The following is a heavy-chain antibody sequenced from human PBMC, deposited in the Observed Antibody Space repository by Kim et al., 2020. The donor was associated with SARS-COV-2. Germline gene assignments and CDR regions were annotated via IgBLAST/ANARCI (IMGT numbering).Heavy chain of an antibody. D-gene: IGHD2-15*01. V-gene: IGHV3-23*01. CDR1: GFTFSSQA. Sequence: GGSLRLSCAASGFTFSSQAMNWVRQAPGEGLEWVSHISGSGGSTEYADSVKGRFTISRDNSKNTLYLQMNSLRAEDTALYSCAKPYCSGGTCKYYFDSWG. CDR2: ISGSGGST. J-gene: IGHJ4*01. CDR3: AKPYCSGGTCKYYFDS.